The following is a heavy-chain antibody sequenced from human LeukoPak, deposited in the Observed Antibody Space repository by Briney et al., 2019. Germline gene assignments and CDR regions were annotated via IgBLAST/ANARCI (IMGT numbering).Heavy chain of an antibody. CDR1: GGSISSYY. V-gene: IGHV4-59*01. CDR3: ARDRKWFGEFDYGMDV. Sequence: SETLSLTCTVSGGSISSYYWSWIRQPPGKGLEWIGDIYYSGSTNYNPSLKSRVTISVDTSKNQFSLKLSSVTAADTAVYYCARDRKWFGEFDYGMDVWGQGTTVTVSS. J-gene: IGHJ6*02. D-gene: IGHD3-10*01. CDR2: IYYSGST.